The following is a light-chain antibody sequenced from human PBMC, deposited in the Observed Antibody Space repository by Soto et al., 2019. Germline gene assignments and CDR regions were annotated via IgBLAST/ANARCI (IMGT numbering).Light chain of an antibody. V-gene: IGKV3-20*01. J-gene: IGKJ5*01. CDR3: QQYGSSHT. Sequence: EIVLTQSPGTLSLSPRERATLSCRASQSVTSTYLAWYQQKPGQAPRLLIYGASSRAIGIPDRFSGSVSGSDFILTISRLEPEDFAVYCCQQYGSSHTFGQGTRLEIK. CDR1: QSVTSTY. CDR2: GAS.